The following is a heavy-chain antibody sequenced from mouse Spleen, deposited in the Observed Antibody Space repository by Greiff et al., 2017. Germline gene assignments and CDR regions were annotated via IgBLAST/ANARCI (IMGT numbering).Heavy chain of an antibody. J-gene: IGHJ3*01. CDR3: AIYDLFAY. CDR2: INPNNGGT. V-gene: IGHV1-18*01. CDR1: GYTFTDYN. Sequence: EVKLVESGPELVKPGASVKIPCKASGYTFTDYNMDWVKQSHGKSLEWIGDINPNNGGTIYNQKFKGKATLTVDKSSSTAYMELRSLTSEDTAVYYCAIYDLFAYWGQGTLVTVSA. D-gene: IGHD2-4*01.